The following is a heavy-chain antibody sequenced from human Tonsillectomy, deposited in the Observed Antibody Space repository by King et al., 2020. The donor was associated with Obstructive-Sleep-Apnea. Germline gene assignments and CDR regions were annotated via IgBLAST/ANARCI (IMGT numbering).Heavy chain of an antibody. Sequence: QLVQSGAEVKKPGASVKVSCKASGYTFSTYAMHWVRQAPGQRPEWMGWINAVNGNTKYSQQFQGRVTITRDASANTSYMELSSLRSEDTAVYYCARNIGSSSGYYGNWFDPWGQGTLVTVSS. J-gene: IGHJ5*02. CDR3: ARNIGSSSGYYGNWFDP. D-gene: IGHD6-19*01. V-gene: IGHV1-3*01. CDR1: GYTFSTYA. CDR2: INAVNGNT.